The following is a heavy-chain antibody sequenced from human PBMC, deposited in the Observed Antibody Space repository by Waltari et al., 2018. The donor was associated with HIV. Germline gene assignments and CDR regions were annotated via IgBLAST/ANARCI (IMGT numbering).Heavy chain of an antibody. V-gene: IGHV3-21*01. CDR1: RFPFSIYS. D-gene: IGHD6-13*01. CDR3: GFVPAATHGMDV. J-gene: IGHJ6*02. CDR2: FSSASDSE. Sequence: GGLVKPGGSLRISCATSRFPFSIYSLIWVRQAPGKGLEWVASFSSASDSEFYADSVKGRFPISRDNAKNFLDLQMNSLRDEDTAVYYCGFVPAATHGMDVWGQGTTVTVSS.